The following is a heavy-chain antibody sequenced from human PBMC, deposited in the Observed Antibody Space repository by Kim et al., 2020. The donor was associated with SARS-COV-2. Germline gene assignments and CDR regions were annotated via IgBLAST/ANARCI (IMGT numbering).Heavy chain of an antibody. Sequence: SETLSLTCAVYGGSFSGYYWSWIRQPPGKGLEWIGEINHSGSTNYNPSLKSRVTISVDTSKNQFSLKLSSVTAADTAVYYCARARWGSWYDYWGQGTLVTVSS. CDR1: GGSFSGYY. J-gene: IGHJ4*02. CDR2: INHSGST. CDR3: ARARWGSWYDY. D-gene: IGHD6-13*01. V-gene: IGHV4-34*01.